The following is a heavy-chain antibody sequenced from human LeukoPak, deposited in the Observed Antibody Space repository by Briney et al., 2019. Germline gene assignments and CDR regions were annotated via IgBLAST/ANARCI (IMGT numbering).Heavy chain of an antibody. Sequence: KPSETLSLTGTVSGGSVGSSSYYWSWIRQPPGKGLEWIGYIYYSGSTNYNPSLKSRVTISVDTSKNQFSLKLSSVTAADTAVYYCARWLQHEDYFDYWGQGTLVTVSS. CDR3: ARWLQHEDYFDY. V-gene: IGHV4-61*01. J-gene: IGHJ4*02. D-gene: IGHD5-24*01. CDR1: GGSVGSSSYY. CDR2: IYYSGST.